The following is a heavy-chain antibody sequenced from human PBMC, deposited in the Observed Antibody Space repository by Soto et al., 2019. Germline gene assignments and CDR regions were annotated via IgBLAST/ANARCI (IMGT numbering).Heavy chain of an antibody. J-gene: IGHJ6*03. D-gene: IGHD2-2*01. V-gene: IGHV3-48*01. CDR3: ARDGRAVVPARQVKVGYYYMDV. Sequence: EVQLVESGGGLVQPGGSLRLSCAASGFTFSSYSMNWVRQAPGKGLEWVSYISSSSSTIYYADSVKGRFTISRDNAKNSLYLQMNSLRAEDTAVYYCARDGRAVVPARQVKVGYYYMDVWGKGTTVTVSS. CDR2: ISSSSSTI. CDR1: GFTFSSYS.